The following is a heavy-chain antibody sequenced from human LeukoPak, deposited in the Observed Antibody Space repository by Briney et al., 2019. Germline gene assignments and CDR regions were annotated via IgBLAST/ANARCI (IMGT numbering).Heavy chain of an antibody. CDR3: AKEMIWFGESDAFDI. D-gene: IGHD3-10*01. CDR1: GFTFSSYW. Sequence: GGSLRLSCAASGFTFSSYWMHWVRHTPGKGLEWVSAISGSGGSTYYADSVKGRFTISRDNSKNTLYLQMNSLRAEDTAVYYCAKEMIWFGESDAFDIWGQGTMVTVSS. V-gene: IGHV3-23*01. CDR2: ISGSGGST. J-gene: IGHJ3*02.